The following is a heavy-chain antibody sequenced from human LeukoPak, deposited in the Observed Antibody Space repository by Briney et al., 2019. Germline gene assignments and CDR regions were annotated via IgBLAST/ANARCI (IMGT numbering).Heavy chain of an antibody. J-gene: IGHJ5*02. CDR3: AKRQGDYSNNNWFDP. CDR2: ISGSGGST. D-gene: IGHD4-11*01. Sequence: QPGGSLRLSCAASGFNFSSYAMSWVCQAPGKGLEWVSAISGSGGSTYYADSVKGRFTISRDNSKNTLYLQMNSLRAEDTAVYYCAKRQGDYSNNNWFDPWGQGTLVTVSS. V-gene: IGHV3-23*01. CDR1: GFNFSSYA.